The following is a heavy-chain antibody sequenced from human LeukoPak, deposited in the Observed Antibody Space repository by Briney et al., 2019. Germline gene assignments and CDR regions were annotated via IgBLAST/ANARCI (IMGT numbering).Heavy chain of an antibody. CDR1: GYTFTSYG. J-gene: IGHJ5*02. CDR3: ARVDGSGNDWFDR. V-gene: IGHV1-18*01. D-gene: IGHD3-10*01. Sequence: GASVKVSCKASGYTFTSYGISWVRQAPGQGHERMGWISAYNGNTNYAQTLQGRVTMTTDTSTSTAYMELRSLRTDDTAVYYCARVDGSGNDWFDRWGQGTLVTVSS. CDR2: ISAYNGNT.